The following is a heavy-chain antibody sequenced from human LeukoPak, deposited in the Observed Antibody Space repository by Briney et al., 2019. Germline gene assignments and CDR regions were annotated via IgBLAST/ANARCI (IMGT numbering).Heavy chain of an antibody. CDR3: ARGIDRMVRGVIWFDP. CDR2: IYYSGST. V-gene: IGHV4-31*03. J-gene: IGHJ5*02. D-gene: IGHD3-10*01. CDR1: GGSISSGGYY. Sequence: SQTLSLTCTVSGGSISSGGYYWSWIRQHPGKGLEWIGYIYYSGSTYYNPSLKSRVTISVNTSKNQFSLKLSSVTAADTAVYYCARGIDRMVRGVIWFDPRGQGTLVTVSS.